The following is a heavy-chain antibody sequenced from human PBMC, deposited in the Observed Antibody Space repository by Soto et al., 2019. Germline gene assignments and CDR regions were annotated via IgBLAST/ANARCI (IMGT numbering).Heavy chain of an antibody. V-gene: IGHV4-31*02. D-gene: IGHD1-26*01. J-gene: IGHJ4*02. Sequence: QVQLQESGPGLVKPSQTLSLTYSVSGASTVSHYHWTWIRQPPGKGLEWMGYIFNSGTTFYNPSLTSRLSISMDTSGNHFSLELRSVTAADTAVYYCALALGPTTGLDYWGQGTLVTVSS. CDR1: GASTVSHYH. CDR3: ALALGPTTGLDY. CDR2: IFNSGTT.